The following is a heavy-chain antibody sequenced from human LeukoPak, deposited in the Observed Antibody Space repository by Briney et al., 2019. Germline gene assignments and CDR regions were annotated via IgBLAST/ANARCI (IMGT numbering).Heavy chain of an antibody. CDR1: GFTFSSYW. CDR2: IKQDGSEK. J-gene: IGHJ4*02. CDR3: ARDPAGYSSSRYPFDY. D-gene: IGHD6-6*01. Sequence: TGGSLRLSCAASGFTFSSYWMSWVRQASGKGLEWVANIKQDGSEKYYVDSVKGRFTISRDNAKNSLYLQMNSLRAEDTAVNYCARDPAGYSSSRYPFDYWGQGTLVTVSS. V-gene: IGHV3-7*03.